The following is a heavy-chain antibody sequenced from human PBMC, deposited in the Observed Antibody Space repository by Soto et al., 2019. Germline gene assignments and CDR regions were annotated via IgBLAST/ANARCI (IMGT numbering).Heavy chain of an antibody. CDR2: ISSSGSTI. Sequence: LRLSCAASGFTFSSYEMNWVRQAPGKGLEWVSYISSSGSTIYYADSVKGRFTISRDNAKNSLYLQMNSLRAEDTAVYYCARERIPSNYYYGMDVWGQGTTVTVSS. V-gene: IGHV3-48*03. J-gene: IGHJ6*02. CDR1: GFTFSSYE. CDR3: ARERIPSNYYYGMDV.